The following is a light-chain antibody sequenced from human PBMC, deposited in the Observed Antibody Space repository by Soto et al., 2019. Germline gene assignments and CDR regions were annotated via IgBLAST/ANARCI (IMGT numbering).Light chain of an antibody. CDR2: AAS. Sequence: IQMTQSPSSFSASTGDRVTITCRASQGISSYLAWYQQKPGKAPKLLIYAASTLQSGVPSRFSGSGSGTDFTLTINCLQSEDFATYYCQQYYSYSWTFGQGTKVDIK. V-gene: IGKV1-8*01. CDR3: QQYYSYSWT. J-gene: IGKJ1*01. CDR1: QGISSY.